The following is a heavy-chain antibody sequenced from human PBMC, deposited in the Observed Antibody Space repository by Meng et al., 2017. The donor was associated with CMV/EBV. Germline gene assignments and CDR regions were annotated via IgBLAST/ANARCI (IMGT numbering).Heavy chain of an antibody. D-gene: IGHD2-2*01. CDR2: INWNGGST. CDR3: ARTDCSSTSCPKYHFDY. CDR1: GFTFDDYG. V-gene: IGHV3-20*04. Sequence: GESLKISCAASGFTFDDYGMSWVRQAPGKGLEWVSGINWNGGSTGYADSVKGRFTISRDNAKNSLYLQMNSLRAEDTALYYCARTDCSSTSCPKYHFDYWGQGTLVTVSS. J-gene: IGHJ4*02.